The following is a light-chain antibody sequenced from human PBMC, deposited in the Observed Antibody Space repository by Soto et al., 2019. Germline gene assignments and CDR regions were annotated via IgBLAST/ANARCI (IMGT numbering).Light chain of an antibody. J-gene: IGKJ4*01. CDR1: QDIKNY. V-gene: IGKV1-33*01. CDR2: DAS. CDR3: QHYDHLPPLS. Sequence: DIQMTQSPSSLSASVVDRVTITCQASQDIKNYLNWYQQKPGKAPNLLIYDASNLKTGVPSRFSGSGSGTHFTFTISSLQPEDVATYYCQHYDHLPPLSFGGGTKVEI.